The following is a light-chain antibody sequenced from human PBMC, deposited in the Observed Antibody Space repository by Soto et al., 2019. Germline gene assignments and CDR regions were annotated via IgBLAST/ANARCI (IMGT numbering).Light chain of an antibody. CDR1: QSVSNY. V-gene: IGKV3-20*01. CDR2: GAS. J-gene: IGKJ1*01. Sequence: EIVLTQSPGTLSLSPGERATLSCRASQSVSNYLAWYQQKPGQAPRLLIYGASRRATALPDRFSGIGSGTDFTLTISRLEPEDFAVYYCQQYGGSPQTFGKGTNLEIK. CDR3: QQYGGSPQT.